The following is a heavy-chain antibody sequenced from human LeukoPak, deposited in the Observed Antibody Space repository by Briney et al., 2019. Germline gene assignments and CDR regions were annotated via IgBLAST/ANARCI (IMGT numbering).Heavy chain of an antibody. CDR3: ARDFDFTDLSSSWYVGSNY. Sequence: PGGSLRLSCAASGFTFSSYSMNWVHQAPGKGLEWVSSISSSSSYIYYADSVKGRFTISRDNAKNSLYLQMNSLRAEDTAVYYCARDFDFTDLSSSWYVGSNYWGPGTLVTVSS. CDR1: GFTFSSYS. J-gene: IGHJ4*02. V-gene: IGHV3-21*01. D-gene: IGHD6-13*01. CDR2: ISSSSSYI.